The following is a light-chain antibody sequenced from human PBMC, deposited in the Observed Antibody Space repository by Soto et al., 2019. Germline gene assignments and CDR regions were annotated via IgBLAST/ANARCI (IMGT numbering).Light chain of an antibody. CDR1: QAVGRNY. CDR2: HAP. J-gene: IGKJ4*01. CDR3: QQYAASPLT. V-gene: IGKV3-20*01. Sequence: EIVLTQSPGTLSLSPGERATLSCRASQAVGRNYIAWYQQKPGHTPRLLLYHAPNRATGIPDRFSGSGSGTDFTLTISRLEPEDFAVYYCQQYAASPLTFGGGAKVEI.